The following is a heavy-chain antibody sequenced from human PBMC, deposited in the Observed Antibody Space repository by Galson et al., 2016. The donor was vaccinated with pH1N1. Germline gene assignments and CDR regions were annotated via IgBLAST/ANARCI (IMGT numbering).Heavy chain of an antibody. D-gene: IGHD3-16*02. CDR3: AHSVYDYIWGKYRGNYFDY. CDR1: GFSLTTSGVG. Sequence: PALVKPTQTLTLTCTFSGFSLTTSGVGVGWIRQPPGKALEWLALIYWDDDKRYSSSLKSRLTITKDTSTNQVVLTMTNMDPVDAATYFCAHSVYDYIWGKYRGNYFDYWGQGTLVTVSS. J-gene: IGHJ4*02. V-gene: IGHV2-5*02. CDR2: IYWDDDK.